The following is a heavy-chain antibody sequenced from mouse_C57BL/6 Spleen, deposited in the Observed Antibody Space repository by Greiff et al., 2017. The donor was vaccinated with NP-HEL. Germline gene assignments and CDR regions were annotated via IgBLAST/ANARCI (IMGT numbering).Heavy chain of an antibody. CDR2: ISYDGSN. J-gene: IGHJ4*01. Sequence: DVQLQESGPGLVKPSQSLSLTCSVTGYSITSGYYWNWIRQFPGNKLEWMGYISYDGSNNYNPSLKNRISITRDTSKNQFFLKLNSVTTEDTATYYCARRDGNLYAMDYWGQGTSVTVSS. CDR1: GYSITSGYY. CDR3: ARRDGNLYAMDY. V-gene: IGHV3-6*01. D-gene: IGHD2-1*01.